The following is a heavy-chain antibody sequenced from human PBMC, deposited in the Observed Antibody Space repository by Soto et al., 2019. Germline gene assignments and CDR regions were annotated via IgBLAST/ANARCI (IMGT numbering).Heavy chain of an antibody. D-gene: IGHD3-22*01. Sequence: QVQLHESGPGLVKPSETLSLTCTVSGGFVSSGSYYWSWIRQPPGKGLEHIGYVFYNGTTNYNPSLKSRVTMSVDTSRDQFSLRLSSVTAPDTAFYYCARGVTMITGFDYWGQGSLVTVSS. CDR3: ARGVTMITGFDY. CDR1: GGFVSSGSYY. CDR2: VFYNGTT. J-gene: IGHJ4*02. V-gene: IGHV4-61*01.